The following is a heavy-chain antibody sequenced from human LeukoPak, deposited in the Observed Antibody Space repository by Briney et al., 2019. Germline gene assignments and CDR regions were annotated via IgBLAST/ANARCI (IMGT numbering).Heavy chain of an antibody. CDR3: ARGDIVVVVAATREQPFSDY. V-gene: IGHV4-59*01. J-gene: IGHJ4*02. CDR1: GGSISSYY. Sequence: SETLSLTCTVSGGSISSYYWSWIRQPPGKGLEWIGYIYYSGSTNYNPSLKSRVTISVDTSKNQFSLKLSSVTAADTAVYYCARGDIVVVVAATREQPFSDYWGQGTLVTVSS. D-gene: IGHD2-15*01. CDR2: IYYSGST.